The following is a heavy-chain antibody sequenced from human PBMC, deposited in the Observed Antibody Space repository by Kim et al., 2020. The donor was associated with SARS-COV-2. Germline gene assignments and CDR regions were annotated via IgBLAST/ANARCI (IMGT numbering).Heavy chain of an antibody. V-gene: IGHV4-59*08. Sequence: SETLSLTCTVSGGSISSYYWSWIRQPPGKGLEWIGYIYYSGSTNYNPSLKSRVTISVDTSKNQFSLKLSSVTAADTAVYYCARQGGRYYYNPGYAFDIWGQGTMVTVSS. J-gene: IGHJ3*02. CDR1: GGSISSYY. D-gene: IGHD3-10*01. CDR2: IYYSGST. CDR3: ARQGGRYYYNPGYAFDI.